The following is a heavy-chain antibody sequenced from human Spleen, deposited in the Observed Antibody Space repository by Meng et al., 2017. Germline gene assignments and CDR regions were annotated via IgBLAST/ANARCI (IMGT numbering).Heavy chain of an antibody. CDR1: GDAVKSDTSY. CDR2: FNYSGST. Sequence: ESGLGLVRLPWTLPLPCYVSGDAVKSDTSYWTWIRRPPGKGLEWIGHFNYSGSTNYNPSLRDRVSISVDTSKNQFSLKLSPILAADTAVYYCARERRIATRPLDYWGQGTLVTVSS. V-gene: IGHV4-61*01. J-gene: IGHJ4*02. CDR3: ARERRIATRPLDY. D-gene: IGHD6-6*01.